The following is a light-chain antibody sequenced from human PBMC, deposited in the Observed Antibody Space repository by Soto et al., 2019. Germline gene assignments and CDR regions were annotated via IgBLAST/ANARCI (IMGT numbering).Light chain of an antibody. V-gene: IGKV1-39*01. CDR2: AAS. CDR1: ESINTY. Sequence: DIQMTQSPSSLSASVGDRVSITCRASESINTYLNWYQQKPGKAPKLLIYAASTLQSGVPSRFSGSGSETDFTLTISSLQPEDFATYSCQQNYSATWTFGQGTKVEIK. CDR3: QQNYSATWT. J-gene: IGKJ1*01.